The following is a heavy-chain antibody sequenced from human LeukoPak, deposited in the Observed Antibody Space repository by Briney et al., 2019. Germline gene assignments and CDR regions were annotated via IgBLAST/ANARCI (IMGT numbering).Heavy chain of an antibody. CDR1: GGTFSSYA. V-gene: IGHV1-69*05. CDR3: ARDVRVGGYYDSSGYYFNWFDP. Sequence: SVTVSCKASGGTFSSYAISWVRQAPGQGLEWMGGIIPIFGTANYAQKFQGRVTITTDESTSTAYMELSSLRSEDTAVYYCARDVRVGGYYDSSGYYFNWFDPGGQGTLVTVSS. CDR2: IIPIFGTA. J-gene: IGHJ5*02. D-gene: IGHD3-22*01.